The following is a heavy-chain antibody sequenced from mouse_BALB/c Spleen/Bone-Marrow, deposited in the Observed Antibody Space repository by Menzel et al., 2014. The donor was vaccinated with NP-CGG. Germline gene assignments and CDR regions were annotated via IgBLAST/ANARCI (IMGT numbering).Heavy chain of an antibody. V-gene: IGHV1S81*02. CDR3: ARWLLQYFDV. Sequence: VQLQQSGAELVKPGASVKLSCKASGYTFTSYWMHWGKQRPGQGLEWIGEIIPSNGRTNYNEKFKSKATLTVDKSSNTAYMHLSSLTSEASAVYYCARWLLQYFDVWGAGTTVTVSS. J-gene: IGHJ1*01. D-gene: IGHD2-3*01. CDR2: IIPSNGRT. CDR1: GYTFTSYW.